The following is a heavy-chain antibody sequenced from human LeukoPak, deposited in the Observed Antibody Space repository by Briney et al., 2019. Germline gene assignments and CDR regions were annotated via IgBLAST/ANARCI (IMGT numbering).Heavy chain of an antibody. CDR1: GFTFSSYE. D-gene: IGHD3-16*01. CDR3: ARGLDDADY. J-gene: IGHJ4*02. Sequence: PGGSLRLSCAASGFTFSSYEMNWVRQAPGKGLEWVSYISSSGSTRYYADSVKGRFTISRDNAKNSLYLQMNSLRAEDTAVYYCARGLDDADYWGQGTLVTVSS. CDR2: ISSSGSTR. V-gene: IGHV3-48*03.